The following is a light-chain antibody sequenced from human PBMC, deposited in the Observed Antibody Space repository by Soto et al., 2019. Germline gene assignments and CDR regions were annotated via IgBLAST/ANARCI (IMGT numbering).Light chain of an antibody. V-gene: IGKV3-20*01. J-gene: IGKJ1*01. CDR2: GAS. CDR3: QQYKT. CDR1: QSVSSSY. Sequence: EIVLTQSPGTLSLSPGERATLSCRASQSVSSSYLAWYQQKPGQAPRLLIYGASRRATGIPGRFSGSGSGTDFTLTISRLEPEDFAVYYCQQYKTFGQGTKVDIK.